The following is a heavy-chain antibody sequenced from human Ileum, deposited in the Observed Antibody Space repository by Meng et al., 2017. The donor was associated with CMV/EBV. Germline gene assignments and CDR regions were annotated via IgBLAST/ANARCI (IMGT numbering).Heavy chain of an antibody. CDR1: GFTFRTSW. J-gene: IGHJ4*02. V-gene: IGHV3-74*01. Sequence: GGSLRLSCVGSGFTFRTSWMHWVRQAPGKGLVWVSRINGDGSTTNYADSVKGRFTVSRDNAKNTVYLQMNSLRTEDTSVYYCARGGNAHYFDFWGQGTLVTVSS. CDR2: INGDGSTT. D-gene: IGHD5-12*01. CDR3: ARGGNAHYFDF.